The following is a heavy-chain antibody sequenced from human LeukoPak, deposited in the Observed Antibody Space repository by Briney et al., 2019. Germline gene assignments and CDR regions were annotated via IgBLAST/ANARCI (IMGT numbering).Heavy chain of an antibody. J-gene: IGHJ4*02. Sequence: SETLSLTCAVYGGSFSGYYWSWIRQPPGKGLEWIGEINHSGSTNYNPSLKSRVTISVDTSKNQFSLKLSSVTAADTAVYYCAREERSSGYFNFDYWGQGTLVTVSS. D-gene: IGHD3-22*01. CDR1: GGSFSGYY. CDR2: INHSGST. V-gene: IGHV4-34*01. CDR3: AREERSSGYFNFDY.